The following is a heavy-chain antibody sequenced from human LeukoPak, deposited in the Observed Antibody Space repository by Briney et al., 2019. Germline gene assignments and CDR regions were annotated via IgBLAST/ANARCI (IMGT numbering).Heavy chain of an antibody. J-gene: IGHJ4*02. D-gene: IGHD6-19*01. CDR2: ISSSGSAI. V-gene: IGHV3-48*03. Sequence: GGSLRLSCAASRFTFSKYEMNWVRQAPGKGLEWVSYISSSGSAIYYADSVKGRFTISRDNAKNSLYLQMSSLRAEDTAVYYCAGGRGWNDYWGQGTLVTVSS. CDR3: AGGRGWNDY. CDR1: RFTFSKYE.